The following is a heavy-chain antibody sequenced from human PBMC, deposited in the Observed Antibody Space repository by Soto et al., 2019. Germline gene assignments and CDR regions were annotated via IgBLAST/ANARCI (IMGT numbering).Heavy chain of an antibody. D-gene: IGHD6-19*01. CDR1: GFTFSSYS. Sequence: GGSLRLSCAASGFTFSSYSMNWVRQAPGKGLEWVSYISSSSSTIYYADSVKGRFTISRDNAKNSLYLQMNSLRDEDTAVYYCARERLILNPIDHDAFDIWGQGTMVTVSS. J-gene: IGHJ3*02. V-gene: IGHV3-48*02. CDR3: ARERLILNPIDHDAFDI. CDR2: ISSSSSTI.